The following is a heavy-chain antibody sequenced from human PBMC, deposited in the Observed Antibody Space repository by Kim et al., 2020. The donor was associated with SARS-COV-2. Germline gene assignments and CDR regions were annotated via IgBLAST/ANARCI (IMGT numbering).Heavy chain of an antibody. CDR1: GDSISSSSSY. J-gene: IGHJ4*02. CDR3: ARHVPNSSGRFDY. V-gene: IGHV4-39*01. CDR2: ISDSGST. D-gene: IGHD6-19*01. Sequence: SETLSLTCTVSGDSISSSSSYWGWIRQPPGKGLEWIESISDSGSTFNNPSLKSRVTISVVRSKNQFSLKLSSATAADTAVYYCARHVPNSSGRFDYWGQGTLVTVSS.